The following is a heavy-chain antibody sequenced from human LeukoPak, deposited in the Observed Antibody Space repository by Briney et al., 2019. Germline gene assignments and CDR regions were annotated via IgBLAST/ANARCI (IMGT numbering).Heavy chain of an antibody. CDR3: AGPRMGISGFHDPFEI. V-gene: IGHV5-51*03. CDR2: IYPGDSDT. J-gene: IGHJ3*02. CDR1: GYSFTNYW. D-gene: IGHD1-26*01. Sequence: PGESLKISCKVSGYSFTNYWLGWVRQMPGKGLEWMGIIYPGDSDTRYSPSFQGQVTISADKSITTAYLQWSGLKASDTAIYYCAGPRMGISGFHDPFEIWGQGTVVTVSS.